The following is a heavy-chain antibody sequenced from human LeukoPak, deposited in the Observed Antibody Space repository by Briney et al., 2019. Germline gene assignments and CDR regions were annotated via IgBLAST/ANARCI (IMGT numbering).Heavy chain of an antibody. V-gene: IGHV3-33*01. J-gene: IGHJ6*02. Sequence: PGRSLRLSCAASGFTFSSYGMHWVRQAPGKGLGWVAVMWYDGSNKYCADSVKGRFTISRDNSKNRLYLQMNSLRAEDTAVYYCARDFKVRYSYGKYGMDVWGQGTTVTVSS. D-gene: IGHD5-18*01. CDR1: GFTFSSYG. CDR3: ARDFKVRYSYGKYGMDV. CDR2: MWYDGSNK.